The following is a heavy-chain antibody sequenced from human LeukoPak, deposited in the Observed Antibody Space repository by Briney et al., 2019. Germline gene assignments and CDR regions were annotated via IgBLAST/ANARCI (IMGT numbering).Heavy chain of an antibody. CDR2: IYFSGTT. Sequence: SETLSLTCTVSGGSISSYWSWIRQSPGKGLEWIGYIYFSGTTNYNPSLKSRLTITIDTSRNQFSLKLSSVTAADAAIYYCVSGGSYLTKWGQGTLVTVSS. D-gene: IGHD3-10*01. CDR1: GGSISSY. J-gene: IGHJ4*02. CDR3: VSGGSYLTK. V-gene: IGHV4-59*01.